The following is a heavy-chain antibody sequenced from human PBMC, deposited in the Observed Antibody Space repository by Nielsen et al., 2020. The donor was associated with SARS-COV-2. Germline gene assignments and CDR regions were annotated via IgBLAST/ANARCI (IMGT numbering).Heavy chain of an antibody. J-gene: IGHJ4*02. Sequence: GESLKISCAASGFTFSSYWMSWVRQAPGKGLGWVANIKQDGSEKYYVDSVKGRFTISRDNAKNSLYLQMNSLRAEDTAVYYCARGTHYFDYWGQGTLVTVSS. CDR2: IKQDGSEK. V-gene: IGHV3-7*05. CDR1: GFTFSSYW. CDR3: ARGTHYFDY.